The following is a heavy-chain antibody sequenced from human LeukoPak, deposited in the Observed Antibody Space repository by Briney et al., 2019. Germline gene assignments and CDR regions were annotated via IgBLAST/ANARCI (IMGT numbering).Heavy chain of an antibody. CDR1: GFTFSSYA. CDR3: AKAYTSGWYFCFDY. V-gene: IGHV3-23*01. J-gene: IGHJ4*02. Sequence: PGGSLRLSCTASGFTFSSYAMNWVRQAPGKGLEWVSGLSGSGGSTYYADSVKGRFTISRDNSKNTLYLQMSSLRVEDTAVYYCAKAYTSGWYFCFDYWGQGALVTVSS. CDR2: LSGSGGST. D-gene: IGHD6-19*01.